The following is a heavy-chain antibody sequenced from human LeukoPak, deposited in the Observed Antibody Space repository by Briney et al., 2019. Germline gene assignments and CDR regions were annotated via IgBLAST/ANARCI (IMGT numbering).Heavy chain of an antibody. V-gene: IGHV3-23*01. CDR1: GFTFNNYA. Sequence: GGSLRLSCAASGFTFNNYAMNWVRQAPGKGLEWVSSIVSSDDITYYADSVKGRFTISRDNSKNTLYLQMNSLRAEDTAVYYCAKDPRHGDYDPSLDYWGQGTLVTVSS. CDR3: AKDPRHGDYDPSLDY. CDR2: IVSSDDIT. D-gene: IGHD4-17*01. J-gene: IGHJ4*02.